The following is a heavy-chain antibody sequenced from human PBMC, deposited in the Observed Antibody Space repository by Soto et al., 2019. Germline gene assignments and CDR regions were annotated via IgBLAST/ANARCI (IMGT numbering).Heavy chain of an antibody. CDR1: GYTFTGYY. V-gene: IGHV1-2*04. Sequence: ASVKVSCKASGYTFTGYYMHWVRQAPGQGLEWMGWINPNSGGTNYAQKFQGWVTMTRDTSISTAYMELSRLRSDDTAVYYCARDGRPYGDYWYYYYYYGMDVWGQGTTVTVSS. J-gene: IGHJ6*02. D-gene: IGHD4-17*01. CDR2: INPNSGGT. CDR3: ARDGRPYGDYWYYYYYYGMDV.